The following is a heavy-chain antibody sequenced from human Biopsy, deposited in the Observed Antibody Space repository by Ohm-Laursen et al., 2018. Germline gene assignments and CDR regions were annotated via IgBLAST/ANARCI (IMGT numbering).Heavy chain of an antibody. CDR2: ISNDGDIR. J-gene: IGHJ4*02. CDR3: AKDRFPYTSGYSSVFEY. D-gene: IGHD3-22*01. CDR1: GFTFSSYG. V-gene: IGHV3-30*18. Sequence: SLRLSCAATGFTFSSYGMHWVRQAPGKGLEWVSLISNDGDIRYSADSMEGRFTISRDNSRNTLFLQMNSLKAEDTAVYYCAKDRFPYTSGYSSVFEYWGQGTLVTVSS.